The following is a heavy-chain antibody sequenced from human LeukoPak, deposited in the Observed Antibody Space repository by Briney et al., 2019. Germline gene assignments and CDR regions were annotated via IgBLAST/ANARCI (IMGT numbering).Heavy chain of an antibody. D-gene: IGHD2-15*01. CDR2: ISNGSGYI. J-gene: IGHJ4*02. CDR1: GFTFSDFS. Sequence: GGSLRLSCAASGFTFSDFSMNWVRQAPGKGLEWVSSISNGSGYIFYADSVEGRFTISRDNAKNSLYLQMSSLRAEGTAVYYCARPWLTCSGGSCYSYYFGYWGQGTLVTVST. CDR3: ARPWLTCSGGSCYSYYFGY. V-gene: IGHV3-21*01.